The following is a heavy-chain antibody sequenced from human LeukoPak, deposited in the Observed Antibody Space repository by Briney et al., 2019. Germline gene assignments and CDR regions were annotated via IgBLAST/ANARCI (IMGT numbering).Heavy chain of an antibody. Sequence: ASVKVSCKASGYTFTGYYMHWVRQAPGQGLEWMGWINPNSGGTNYAQKFQGWVTMTRDTSISTAYMELSRLRSDDTAVYYCAMTLSSGWFNFDYWGQGTLVTVSS. CDR3: AMTLSSGWFNFDY. CDR2: INPNSGGT. V-gene: IGHV1-2*04. J-gene: IGHJ4*02. D-gene: IGHD6-19*01. CDR1: GYTFTGYY.